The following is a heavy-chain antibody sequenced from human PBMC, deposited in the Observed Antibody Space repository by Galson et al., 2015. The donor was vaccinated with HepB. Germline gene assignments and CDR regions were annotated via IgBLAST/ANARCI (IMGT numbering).Heavy chain of an antibody. J-gene: IGHJ6*02. CDR3: AKERYGGNGDYYYYYGMDV. D-gene: IGHD4-23*01. V-gene: IGHV3-30*18. CDR2: ISYDGSNK. Sequence: SLRPSCAASGFTFSSYGMHWVRQAPGKGLEWVAVISYDGSNKYCADSVKGRFTISRDNSKNTLYLQMNSLRAEDTAVYYCAKERYGGNGDYYYYYGMDVWGQGTTVTVSS. CDR1: GFTFSSYG.